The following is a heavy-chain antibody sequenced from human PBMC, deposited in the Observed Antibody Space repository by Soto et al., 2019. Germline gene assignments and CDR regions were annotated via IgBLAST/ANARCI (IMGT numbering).Heavy chain of an antibody. J-gene: IGHJ4*02. Sequence: QVQLVQSGAEVKKPGSSVKVSCKTSGGDFSSYIVTWVRQAPGQGLEWMGRIIPMFGITNYAQKFHDRVTITADRSTSTAYMELSSLRSDDTGIYYCARDRAVNNEALSMAYWGQGTLVSVSS. D-gene: IGHD3-10*01. CDR3: ARDRAVNNEALSMAY. CDR1: GGDFSSYI. V-gene: IGHV1-69*08. CDR2: IIPMFGIT.